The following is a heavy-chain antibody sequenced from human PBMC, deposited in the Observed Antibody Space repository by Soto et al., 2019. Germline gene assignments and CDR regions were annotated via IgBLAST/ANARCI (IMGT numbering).Heavy chain of an antibody. Sequence: NPAESVSLTCTVSGVSIRSSGYYCGGIGQGPGKGLEWIGSMYYIGSTYDNPSLKSRVTISVDTSKNQFSLKLSSAYPQDTALNSSATVLPHGARSPNLYPIDVWGQGTMVTVSS. CDR1: GVSIRSSGYY. V-gene: IGHV4-39*01. CDR3: ATVLPHGARSPNLYPIDV. J-gene: IGHJ3*01. D-gene: IGHD4-17*01. CDR2: MYYIGST.